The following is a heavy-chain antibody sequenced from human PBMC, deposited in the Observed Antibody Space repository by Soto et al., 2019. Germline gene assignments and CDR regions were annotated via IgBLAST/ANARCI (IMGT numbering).Heavy chain of an antibody. D-gene: IGHD2-15*01. J-gene: IGHJ4*02. CDR3: TRALVVVAATPSYDY. CDR1: GFTFGDYA. V-gene: IGHV3-49*03. CDR2: IRSKAYGGTT. Sequence: GGSLRLSCTASGFTFGDYAMSWFRQALGKGLEWVGFIRSKAYGGTTEYAASVKGRFTISRDDSKSIAYLQMNSLKTEDTAVYYCTRALVVVAATPSYDYWGQGTLVTVPQ.